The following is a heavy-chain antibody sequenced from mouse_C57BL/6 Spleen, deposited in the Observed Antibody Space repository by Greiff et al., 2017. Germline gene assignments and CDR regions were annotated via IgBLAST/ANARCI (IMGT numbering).Heavy chain of an antibody. Sequence: EVQLQQSGPGLVKPSQSLSLTCSVTGYSITSGYYWNWIRQFPGNKLEWMGYISYDGSNNYNPSLKNRISITRDTSKNQFFLKLNSVTTEDTATYYCARAFYYGSPYAMDYWGQGTSVTVSS. D-gene: IGHD1-1*01. V-gene: IGHV3-6*01. CDR3: ARAFYYGSPYAMDY. CDR2: ISYDGSN. CDR1: GYSITSGYY. J-gene: IGHJ4*01.